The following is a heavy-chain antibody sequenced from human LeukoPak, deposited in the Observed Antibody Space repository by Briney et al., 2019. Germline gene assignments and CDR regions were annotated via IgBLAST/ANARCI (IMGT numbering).Heavy chain of an antibody. CDR3: ARALQAIVVVPAAIGY. CDR1: GFTFSSYW. V-gene: IGHV3-74*01. J-gene: IGHJ4*02. D-gene: IGHD2-2*02. CDR2: INSDGSST. Sequence: GGSLRLSCAASGFTFSSYWMHWVRQAPGKGLVWVSRINSDGSSTSYADSVKGRFTISRDNAKNTLYLQMNSLGAEDTAVYYCARALQAIVVVPAAIGYWGQGTLVTVSS.